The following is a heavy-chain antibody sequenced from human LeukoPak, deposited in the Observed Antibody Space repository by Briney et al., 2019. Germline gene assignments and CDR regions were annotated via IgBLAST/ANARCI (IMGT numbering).Heavy chain of an antibody. J-gene: IGHJ4*02. D-gene: IGHD5-12*01. Sequence: GGSLRLSCAASGFTFSSYAMSWVRRAPGKGLEWVSSISGSGGSTYYADSVKGRFTISRDNSKNTLYLQMNSLRAEDTAVYYCARERRYGGYDYWGQGTLVTVSS. CDR3: ARERRYGGYDY. CDR2: ISGSGGST. CDR1: GFTFSSYA. V-gene: IGHV3-23*01.